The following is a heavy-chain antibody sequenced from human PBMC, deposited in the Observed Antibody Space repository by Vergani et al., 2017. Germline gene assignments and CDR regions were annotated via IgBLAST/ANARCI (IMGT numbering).Heavy chain of an antibody. CDR3: ARDSAVGGTFDS. Sequence: QVQLQQWGAGVVKPSGTLSLTCTVSGGSISGVSYYLSWVRQPAGKGLEWIGRIYYSGRTDYNPSLESRVTISVDTSKNTFSLKLNSVTAADTAIYYCARDSAVGGTFDSWGQGTLVSVSS. J-gene: IGHJ4*02. D-gene: IGHD1-26*01. V-gene: IGHV4-61*02. CDR2: IYYSGRT. CDR1: GGSISGVSYY.